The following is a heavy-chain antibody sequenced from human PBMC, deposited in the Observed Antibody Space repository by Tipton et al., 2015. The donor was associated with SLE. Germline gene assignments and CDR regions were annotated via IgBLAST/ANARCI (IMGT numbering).Heavy chain of an antibody. V-gene: IGHV4-30-2*01. J-gene: IGHJ6*03. D-gene: IGHD5-12*01. CDR1: GGSISSGGYS. Sequence: TLSLTCAVSGGSISSGGYSWSWIRQPPGKGLEWIGYIYHSGSTYYNPSLKSRVTISVDRSKNQFSLKLSSVTAADTAVYYCARVDIVATMGIYYYYMDVWGKGTTVTVSS. CDR3: ARVDIVATMGIYYYYMDV. CDR2: IYHSGST.